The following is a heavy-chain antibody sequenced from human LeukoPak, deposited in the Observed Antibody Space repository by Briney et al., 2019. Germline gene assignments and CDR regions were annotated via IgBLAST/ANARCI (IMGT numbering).Heavy chain of an antibody. Sequence: SETLSLTCTVSGDSICSGGYYWGWIRQPPGKGLERIASRYYSGSTYCNPSLKSRVTMSADTSKNQFSLKLSSVTTADAAVYYCARQYSSGWPWFDPWGQGTLVTVSS. J-gene: IGHJ5*02. CDR1: GDSICSGGYY. CDR3: ARQYSSGWPWFDP. D-gene: IGHD6-19*01. V-gene: IGHV4-39*01. CDR2: RYYSGST.